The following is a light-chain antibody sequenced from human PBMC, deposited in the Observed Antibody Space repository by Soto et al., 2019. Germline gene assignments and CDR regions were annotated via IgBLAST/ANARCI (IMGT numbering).Light chain of an antibody. J-gene: IGKJ5*01. Sequence: DIQMSQSPSSLSASVGDRVTIPCRSSEGINNYLNWYQQKPGRAPKLLIYSASSLQSGIPSRFSGSGSGTDFTDFTLTISSLQPEDFATYYCQQTYMTPITFGQGTRLEIK. V-gene: IGKV1-39*01. CDR3: QQTYMTPIT. CDR2: SAS. CDR1: EGINNY.